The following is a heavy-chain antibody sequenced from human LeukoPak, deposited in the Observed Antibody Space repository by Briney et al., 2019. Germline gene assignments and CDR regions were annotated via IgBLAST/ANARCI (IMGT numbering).Heavy chain of an antibody. CDR2: IRYDGSNK. CDR1: GFTFSSYG. CDR3: AKDRDCSSTSCYRGAFDI. D-gene: IGHD2-2*02. V-gene: IGHV3-30*02. Sequence: GSLRLSCAASGFTFSSYGMHWVRQAPGKGLEWVAFIRYDGSNKYYADSVKGRFTISRDNSKNTLYLQMNSLRAEDTAVYYCAKDRDCSSTSCYRGAFDIWGQGTMVTVSS. J-gene: IGHJ3*02.